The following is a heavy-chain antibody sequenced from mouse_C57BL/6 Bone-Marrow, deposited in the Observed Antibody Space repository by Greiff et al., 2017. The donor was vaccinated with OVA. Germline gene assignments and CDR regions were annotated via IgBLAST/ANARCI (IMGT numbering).Heavy chain of an antibody. D-gene: IGHD1-1*01. J-gene: IGHJ1*03. CDR2: INPNYGTT. CDR1: GYSFTDYN. CDR3: AQGAFITTVVAGGYWYFDV. V-gene: IGHV1-39*01. Sequence: EVQLQQSGPELVKPGASVKISCKASGYSFTDYNMNWVKQSNGKSLEWIGVINPNYGTTSYNQQFKGKATLTVDQSSSTAYMQLNSLTSADSAVDYCAQGAFITTVVAGGYWYFDVWGTGTTVTVSS.